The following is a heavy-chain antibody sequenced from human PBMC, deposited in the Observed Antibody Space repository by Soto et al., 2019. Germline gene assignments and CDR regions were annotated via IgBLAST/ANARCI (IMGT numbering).Heavy chain of an antibody. Sequence: SETLSLTCAVYGGSFSGYYWTWIRQPPGTGLEWIGEINHSGSTNYNPSLKSRVTISVDTSKNQFSLKLTSVTAADTAVYYCARDKIIGIFDYWGQGTLVTVSS. J-gene: IGHJ4*02. CDR2: INHSGST. CDR3: ARDKIIGIFDY. CDR1: GGSFSGYY. V-gene: IGHV4-34*01.